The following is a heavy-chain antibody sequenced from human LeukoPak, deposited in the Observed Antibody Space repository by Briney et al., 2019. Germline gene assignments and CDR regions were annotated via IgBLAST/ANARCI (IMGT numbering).Heavy chain of an antibody. J-gene: IGHJ4*02. V-gene: IGHV3-15*01. CDR3: VRGHFGDYYFDY. CDR2: IKGKTDGGAA. Sequence: PGGSLRPSCEASGFTFTNAWMNWVRRAPGKGLEWIGRIKGKTDGGAADYATPVKGRFTISGDDSKNILYLQMNSLTTEDSAVYFCVRGHFGDYYFDYWGQGTLVTVSS. D-gene: IGHD3-10*01. CDR1: GFTFTNAW.